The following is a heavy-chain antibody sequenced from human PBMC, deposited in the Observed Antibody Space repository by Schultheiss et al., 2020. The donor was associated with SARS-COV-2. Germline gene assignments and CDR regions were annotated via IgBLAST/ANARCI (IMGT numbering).Heavy chain of an antibody. D-gene: IGHD6-6*01. CDR3: AKATESLIAAPFDY. J-gene: IGHJ4*02. CDR1: GFTFSSYA. Sequence: GGSLRLSCAASGFTFSSYAMSWVRQAPGKGLEWVSAISGSGGSTYYADSVKGRFTISRDNSKNSLYLQMNSLRTEDTALYYCAKATESLIAAPFDYWGQGTLVTVSS. CDR2: ISGSGGST. V-gene: IGHV3-23*01.